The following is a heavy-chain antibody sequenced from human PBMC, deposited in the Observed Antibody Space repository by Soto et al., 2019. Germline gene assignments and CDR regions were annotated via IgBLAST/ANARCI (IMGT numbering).Heavy chain of an antibody. CDR3: ARVSSSPLNFDY. CDR1: GGSISSGGFY. CDR2: IYYSGST. Sequence: SETLSLTCTVSGGSISSGGFYWSWIRQHPGKGLEWIGYIYYSGSTYYNPSLKSRVTISVDTSKNQFSLKLSSVTAADTAVYYCARVSSSPLNFDYWGQGTLVTVPS. V-gene: IGHV4-31*03. J-gene: IGHJ4*02. D-gene: IGHD6-13*01.